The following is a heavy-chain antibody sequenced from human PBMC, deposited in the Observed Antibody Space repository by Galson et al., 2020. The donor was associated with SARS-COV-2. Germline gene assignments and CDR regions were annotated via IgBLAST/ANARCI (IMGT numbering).Heavy chain of an antibody. CDR1: GYTLTELS. D-gene: IGHD3-9*01. J-gene: IGHJ4*02. V-gene: IGHV1-24*01. Sequence: ASVKVSCKVSGYTLTELSMHWVRQAPGKGLEWMGGFDPEDGETIYAQKFQGRVTMTEDTSTDTAYMELSSLRSEDTAVYYCATSTFGTNPHYDILTGYYKSLDYWGQGTLVTVSS. CDR2: FDPEDGET. CDR3: ATSTFGTNPHYDILTGYYKSLDY.